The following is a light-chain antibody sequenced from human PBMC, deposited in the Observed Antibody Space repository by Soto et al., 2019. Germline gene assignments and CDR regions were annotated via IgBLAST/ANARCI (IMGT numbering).Light chain of an antibody. CDR3: LSYADTAYV. J-gene: IGLJ1*01. CDR2: DVS. CDR1: SSDVGGYNY. Sequence: QSALTQPPSASGSPGQSVTISCAGTSSDVGGYNYVSWYQHYPGKVPKLMIYDVSERPSGVPDRFSGSKSGNTAFLTVSGLQAEDEADYYCLSYADTAYVFGTGTKLTVL. V-gene: IGLV2-8*01.